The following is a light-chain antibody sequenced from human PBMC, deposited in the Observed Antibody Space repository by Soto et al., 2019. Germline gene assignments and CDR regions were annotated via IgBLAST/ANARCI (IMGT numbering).Light chain of an antibody. CDR3: QQSYSIPLT. V-gene: IGKV1-39*01. CDR2: AAS. J-gene: IGKJ2*01. CDR1: QNIRSY. Sequence: DIPMAQSPSSLSASVGDRVTITCRASQNIRSYLNWYQQRPGKAPKCLIYAASSLQSGVQSRFNGSGSGTDFTLTISSLQPEDFATYYCQQSYSIPLTFGQGTNVEIK.